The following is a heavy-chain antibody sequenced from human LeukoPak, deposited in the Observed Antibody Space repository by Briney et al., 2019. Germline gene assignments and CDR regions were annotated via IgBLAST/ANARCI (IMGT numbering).Heavy chain of an antibody. Sequence: PGGSLRLSCAASGFTFSSYWMHWVRQAPGKGLVWVSRINSDGSSTSYADSVKGRFTISRGNAKNTLYLQMNSLRAEDTAVYYCTRGGVAVAGTGDYWGQGTLVTVSS. V-gene: IGHV3-74*01. CDR1: GFTFSSYW. J-gene: IGHJ4*02. D-gene: IGHD6-19*01. CDR3: TRGGVAVAGTGDY. CDR2: INSDGSST.